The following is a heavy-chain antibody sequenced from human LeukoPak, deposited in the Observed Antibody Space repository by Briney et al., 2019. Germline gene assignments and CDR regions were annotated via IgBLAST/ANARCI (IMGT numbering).Heavy chain of an antibody. Sequence: SETLSLTCAVYGGSFSGYYWSWIRQPPGKWLEWIGEINHSGSTNYNPSLKSRVTISVDTSKNQFSLKLSSVTAADTAMYYCAKSNGYGLIDYWGQGTLVTVSS. CDR1: GGSFSGYY. D-gene: IGHD5-12*01. CDR2: INHSGST. CDR3: AKSNGYGLIDY. J-gene: IGHJ4*02. V-gene: IGHV4-34*01.